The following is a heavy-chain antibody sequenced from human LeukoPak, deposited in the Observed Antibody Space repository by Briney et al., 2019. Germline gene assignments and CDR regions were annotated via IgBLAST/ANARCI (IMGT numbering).Heavy chain of an antibody. V-gene: IGHV3-49*03. D-gene: IGHD3-16*01. CDR1: GFTFGDYA. CDR2: IRSKAYGGTT. J-gene: IGHJ4*02. CDR3: TRDGGDYVWGSYVHRGAY. Sequence: QPGRSLRLSCTASGFTFGDYAMSWFRQAPGKGLEWVGFIRSKAYGGTTEYAASVKGRFTISRDDSKSIAYLQMNSLKTEDTAVYYCTRDGGDYVWGSYVHRGAYWGQGTLVTVSS.